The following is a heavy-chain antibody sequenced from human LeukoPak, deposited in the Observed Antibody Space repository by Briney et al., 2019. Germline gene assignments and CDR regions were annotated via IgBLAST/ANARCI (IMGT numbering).Heavy chain of an antibody. CDR3: ARDIVVVPAATSLDY. V-gene: IGHV3-74*01. Sequence: GGSLRLSCAASGFTFSSYWMHWVRHAPGKGLVWVSRINSDGSSTSYGDSVKGRFTISRDNSKNTLYLQMNSLRAEDTAVYYCARDIVVVPAATSLDYWGQGTLVTVSS. CDR2: INSDGSST. J-gene: IGHJ4*02. CDR1: GFTFSSYW. D-gene: IGHD2-2*01.